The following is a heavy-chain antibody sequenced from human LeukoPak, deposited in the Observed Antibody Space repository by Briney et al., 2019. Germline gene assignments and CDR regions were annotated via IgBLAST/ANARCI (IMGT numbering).Heavy chain of an antibody. V-gene: IGHV3-48*03. CDR2: ISSIGSTI. Sequence: HTGGSLRLSCAASGFTFSYYEMNWVRQAPGKGLEWVSYISSIGSTIYYADSVKGRFTISRDNAKNSLYLQMNSLRAEDTAVYYCARGPAASGYYDSRGRYGYFDYWGQGTLVTVSS. CDR3: ARGPAASGYYDSRGRYGYFDY. D-gene: IGHD3-22*01. J-gene: IGHJ4*02. CDR1: GFTFSYYE.